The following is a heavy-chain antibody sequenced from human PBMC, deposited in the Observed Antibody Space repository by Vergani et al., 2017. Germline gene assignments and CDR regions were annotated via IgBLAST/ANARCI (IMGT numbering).Heavy chain of an antibody. CDR2: INWNSDSI. V-gene: IGHV3-9*01. Sequence: EVQLVESGGGLVQPGRSLRLSCAASGFTFDDYAMHWVRQAPGKGLEWVSGINWNSDSIAYADSVKGRITISRDNAKNSLYLQMNSLRAEDTALYYCVKDIAASGNYLYFDLWGRGTLVTVSS. CDR1: GFTFDDYA. D-gene: IGHD6-13*01. CDR3: VKDIAASGNYLYFDL. J-gene: IGHJ2*01.